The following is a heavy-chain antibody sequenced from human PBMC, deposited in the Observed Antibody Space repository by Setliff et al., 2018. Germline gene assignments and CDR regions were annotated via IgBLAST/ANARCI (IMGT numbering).Heavy chain of an antibody. CDR1: GFNFISFG. Sequence: ASVKVSCKTSGFNFISFGFSWVRQAPGQGLEWMAWISPYSGESNYAPKFLDRLTVTADTSTKTTYMELRSLTSDDTAVYFCARSRAPRVVLAADFDFWGQGTLVTVSS. J-gene: IGHJ4*02. CDR3: ARSRAPRVVLAADFDF. CDR2: ISPYSGES. V-gene: IGHV1-18*01. D-gene: IGHD3-16*01.